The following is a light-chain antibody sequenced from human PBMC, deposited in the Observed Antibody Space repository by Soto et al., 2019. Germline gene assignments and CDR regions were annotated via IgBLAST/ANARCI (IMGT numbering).Light chain of an antibody. J-gene: IGKJ4*01. CDR3: QQRSNGPLT. Sequence: EIVLTQSPATLSLSPGERATLSCRASQSVTSYLAWYQQKPGQAPRLLIYDASNRATGIPARFSSSESGTDFTLTISSLESEDFAVYYCQQRSNGPLTFGGGTKVEIK. V-gene: IGKV3-11*01. CDR2: DAS. CDR1: QSVTSY.